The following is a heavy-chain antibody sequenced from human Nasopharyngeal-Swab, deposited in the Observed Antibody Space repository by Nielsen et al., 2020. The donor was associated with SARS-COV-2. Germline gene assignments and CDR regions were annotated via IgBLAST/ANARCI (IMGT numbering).Heavy chain of an antibody. CDR2: ISYDGSNK. V-gene: IGHV3-30-3*01. J-gene: IGHJ6*03. CDR1: GLTFSSHA. CDR3: ARDVEGYSSSAGYYMDV. Sequence: GGSLRLSCAASGLTFSSHAIHWVRQAPGKGLEWVAVISYDGSNKFYADSVKGRFTISRDNSKNTLYLQMNSLRAEDTAVYYCARDVEGYSSSAGYYMDVWGKGTTVTVSS. D-gene: IGHD6-6*01.